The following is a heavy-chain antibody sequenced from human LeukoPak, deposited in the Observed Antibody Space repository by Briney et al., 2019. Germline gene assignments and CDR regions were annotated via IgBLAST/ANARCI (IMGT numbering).Heavy chain of an antibody. V-gene: IGHV1-69*06. Sequence: GASVKVSCKASGYTFTSYGISWVRQAPGQGLEWMGGIIPIFGTANYAQKFQGRVTITADKSTRTAYMELSSLRSEDTAVYYCARSIVGAKDYFDYWGQGTLVTVSS. CDR2: IIPIFGTA. D-gene: IGHD1-26*01. CDR1: GYTFTSYG. J-gene: IGHJ4*02. CDR3: ARSIVGAKDYFDY.